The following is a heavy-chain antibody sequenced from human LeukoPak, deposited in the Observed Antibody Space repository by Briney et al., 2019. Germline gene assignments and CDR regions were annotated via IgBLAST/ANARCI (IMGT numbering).Heavy chain of an antibody. J-gene: IGHJ4*02. V-gene: IGHV4-34*01. CDR2: INHSGST. Sequence: PSETLSLTCAVYGGSFSGYYWSWTRQPPGKGLEWIGEINHSGSTNYNPSLKSRVTISVDTSKNQFSLKLSSVTAADTAVYYCARAAGILRFRAAAAGTRPRPLPIDYWGQGTLVTVSS. D-gene: IGHD6-13*01. CDR1: GGSFSGYY. CDR3: ARAAGILRFRAAAAGTRPRPLPIDY.